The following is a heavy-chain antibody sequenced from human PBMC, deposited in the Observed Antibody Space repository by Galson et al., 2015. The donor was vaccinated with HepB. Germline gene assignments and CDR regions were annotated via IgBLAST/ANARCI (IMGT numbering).Heavy chain of an antibody. V-gene: IGHV4-39*01. D-gene: IGHD4-17*01. CDR3: ARVPDYGDFYYYYYGMDV. Sequence: ETLSLTCTVSGGSISRSSYYWGWIRQPPGKGLEWIGSIYYSGTTYYNPSLKSRVTISVDTSKNQFSLKLSSVTAADTAVYYCARVPDYGDFYYYYYGMDVWGQGTTVTVSS. J-gene: IGHJ6*02. CDR1: GGSISRSSYY. CDR2: IYYSGTT.